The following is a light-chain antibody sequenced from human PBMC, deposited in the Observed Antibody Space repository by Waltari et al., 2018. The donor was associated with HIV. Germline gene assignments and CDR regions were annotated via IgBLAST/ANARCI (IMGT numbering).Light chain of an antibody. Sequence: QSALPQPASVSGSPGQSITISCTGTSRDVGGYNYVSCYQHRPGKAPQLMIYDVSNRPSGVSNRFSGSKSGNTASLTISGLQAEDEADYYCNSYTTSSTLHVVFGGGTKLTVL. CDR3: NSYTTSSTLHVV. J-gene: IGLJ2*01. CDR2: DVS. V-gene: IGLV2-14*03. CDR1: SRDVGGYNY.